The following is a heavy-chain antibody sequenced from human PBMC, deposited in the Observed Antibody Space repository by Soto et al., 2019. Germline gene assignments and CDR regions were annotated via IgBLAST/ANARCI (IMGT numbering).Heavy chain of an antibody. Sequence: GGSLILSCAAAGYSISTDWMSWVRQAPGKGLEWVANVKQDGSEEYYVDSVKGRFTISRDNAKNSLYLQVNSLRAEDTAVYYCAALDTAMVKTAGYWGQGTLVTVSS. J-gene: IGHJ4*02. CDR1: GYSISTDW. CDR2: VKQDGSEE. D-gene: IGHD5-18*01. V-gene: IGHV3-7*01. CDR3: AALDTAMVKTAGY.